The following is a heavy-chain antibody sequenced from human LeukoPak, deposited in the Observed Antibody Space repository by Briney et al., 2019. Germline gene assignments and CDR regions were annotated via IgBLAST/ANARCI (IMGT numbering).Heavy chain of an antibody. J-gene: IGHJ5*02. CDR1: GFTFSDYW. V-gene: IGHV3-7*01. D-gene: IGHD1-26*01. CDR3: AATNWFDP. CDR2: INQGGSDQ. Sequence: GGSLRLSCAASGFTFSDYWVSWVRQAPGKGPEWVANINQGGSDQYYVDSLKGRFTISRDNAKNLLFLQMNGLTAEDTAVYYCAATNWFDPWGQGTLVTVSS.